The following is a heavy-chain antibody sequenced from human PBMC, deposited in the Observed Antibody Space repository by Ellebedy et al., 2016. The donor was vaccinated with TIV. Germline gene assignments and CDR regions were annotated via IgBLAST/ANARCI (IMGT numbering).Heavy chain of an antibody. CDR3: ARGPYYDYVWSYFDY. CDR2: LSYGVST. Sequence: MPSDTLSLTCTVSGGSISSYYWSWIRQPPGKGLEWIGYLSYGVSTNYNPSLKSRVTISVDTSKNQFSLKLSSVTAADTAVYYCARGPYYDYVWSYFDYWGQGTLVTVSS. CDR1: GGSISSYY. V-gene: IGHV4-59*01. J-gene: IGHJ4*02. D-gene: IGHD3-16*01.